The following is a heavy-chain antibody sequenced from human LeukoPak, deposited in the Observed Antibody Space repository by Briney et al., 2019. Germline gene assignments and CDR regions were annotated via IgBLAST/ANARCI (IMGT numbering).Heavy chain of an antibody. Sequence: GGSLRLSCTASGFTLSSYEMSWIRQAPGKGLEWVSSIDYSGGSTYYADSVKGRFTISRDNSKNTLYLQMNGLRAEDTAVYYCAKRIQSAMATGYWGQGTLVTVSS. D-gene: IGHD5-18*01. V-gene: IGHV3-23*01. J-gene: IGHJ4*02. CDR1: GFTLSSYE. CDR3: AKRIQSAMATGY. CDR2: IDYSGGST.